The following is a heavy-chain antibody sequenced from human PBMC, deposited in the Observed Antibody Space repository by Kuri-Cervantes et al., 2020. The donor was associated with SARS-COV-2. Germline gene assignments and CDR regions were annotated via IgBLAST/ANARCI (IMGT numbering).Heavy chain of an antibody. CDR2: IIPIFGTA. CDR1: GGTFSSYA. CDR3: ARDQGGGFCSGGTCRDYYYFMDV. V-gene: IGHV1-69*13. J-gene: IGHJ6*03. D-gene: IGHD2-15*01. Sequence: SVKVSCKASGGTFSSYAISWVRQAPGQGLEWMGGIIPIFGTANYAQKFQGRVTITADESTSTGYMELSSLRSEDTAVYYCARDQGGGFCSGGTCRDYYYFMDVWGKGTTVTVSS.